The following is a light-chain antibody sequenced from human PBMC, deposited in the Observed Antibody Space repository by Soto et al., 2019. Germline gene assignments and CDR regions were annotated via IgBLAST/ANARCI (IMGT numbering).Light chain of an antibody. J-gene: IGKJ1*01. CDR3: QQLTSYPRT. CDR2: AAS. Sequence: DIQLTQSPSFLSASVGDRVTITCRASQRISSYLAWYQQKPGKAPNLLIYAASTLQSGVPSRFSGSGTGTEFTITISSLQPEDFTTYYCQQLTSYPRTFGEGTKVEIK. V-gene: IGKV1-9*01. CDR1: QRISSY.